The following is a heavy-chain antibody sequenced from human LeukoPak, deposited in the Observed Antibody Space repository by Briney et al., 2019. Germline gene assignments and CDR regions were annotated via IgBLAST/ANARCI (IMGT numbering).Heavy chain of an antibody. CDR2: ISYDGSNK. Sequence: GGSLRLSCAASGFTFSSYAMHWVHQAPGKGLEWVAVISYDGSNKYYADSVKGRFTISRDNSKNTLYLQMNSLRAEDTAVYYCARSRLEWLLGPEYWGQGTLVTVSS. CDR1: GFTFSSYA. CDR3: ARSRLEWLLGPEY. J-gene: IGHJ4*02. D-gene: IGHD3-3*01. V-gene: IGHV3-30-3*01.